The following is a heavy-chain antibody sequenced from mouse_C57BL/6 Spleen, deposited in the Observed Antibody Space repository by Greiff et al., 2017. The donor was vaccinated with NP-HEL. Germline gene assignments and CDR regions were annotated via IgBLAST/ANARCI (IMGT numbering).Heavy chain of an antibody. CDR2: IDPSDSYT. CDR3: ARGTGTTIAY. Sequence: QVQLQQPGAELVKPGASVKLSCKASGYTFTSYWMQWVKQRPGQGLEWIGEIDPSDSYTNYNQKFKGKATLTVDTSSSTAYMQLSSLTSEDSAVYYCARGTGTTIAYWGQGTLVTVSA. V-gene: IGHV1-50*01. D-gene: IGHD4-1*01. CDR1: GYTFTSYW. J-gene: IGHJ3*01.